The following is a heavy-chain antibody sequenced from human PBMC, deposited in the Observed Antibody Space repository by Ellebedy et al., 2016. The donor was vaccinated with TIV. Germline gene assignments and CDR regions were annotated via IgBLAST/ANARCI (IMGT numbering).Heavy chain of an antibody. CDR3: ARDRGTMDYYYGMDV. J-gene: IGHJ6*02. D-gene: IGHD3-10*01. V-gene: IGHV1-58*01. Sequence: SVKVTCXASGFTFTSSAVQWVRQARGQRLEWIGWIVVGSGNTNYAQKFQGRVTITADESTSTAYMELSSLRSEDTAVYYCARDRGTMDYYYGMDVWGQGTTVTVSS. CDR2: IVVGSGNT. CDR1: GFTFTSSA.